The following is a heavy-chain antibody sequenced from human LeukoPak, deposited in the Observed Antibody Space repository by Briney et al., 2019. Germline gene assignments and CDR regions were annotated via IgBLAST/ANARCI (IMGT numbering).Heavy chain of an antibody. V-gene: IGHV4-4*07. D-gene: IGHD3-16*01. Sequence: PSETLSLTCTVSGGSISSSYWSWFRQPAGKGQEWIGRIHFSETTNNNPSLKSRITLSLYTSKNRFSLNMTSVTAADTAVYYCARGGFAPLDLWGQGILVTVSS. CDR2: IHFSETT. J-gene: IGHJ5*02. CDR3: ARGGFAPLDL. CDR1: GGSISSSY.